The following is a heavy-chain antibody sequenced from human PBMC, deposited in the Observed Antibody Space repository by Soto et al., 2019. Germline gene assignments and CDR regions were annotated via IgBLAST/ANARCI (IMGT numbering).Heavy chain of an antibody. CDR3: ARDQNRFYGMDV. CDR2: IFPYNGNT. J-gene: IGHJ6*02. Sequence: QVQLVQSGAEVKKAGASLKVSCKASGYSFTSYGISWVRQAPGQGLEWVGWIFPYNGNTNYAKKLQDRVTMTTDTSTNTAYMELRSPRSDDTAVYYCARDQNRFYGMDVWGQGTTVTVSS. V-gene: IGHV1-18*01. CDR1: GYSFTSYG.